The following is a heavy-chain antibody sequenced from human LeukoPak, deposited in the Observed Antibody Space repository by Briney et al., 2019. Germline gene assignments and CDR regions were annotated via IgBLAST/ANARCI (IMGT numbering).Heavy chain of an antibody. D-gene: IGHD3-10*01. V-gene: IGHV4-30-4*01. CDR2: IYYSGST. Sequence: PSQTLSLTCTVSGGSISSGDYYWSWIRQPPGKGLEWIGYIYYSGSTYYNPSLKSRVTISVDTSKNQFSLKLSSVTAADTAVYYCARHSYYYGSGSYPNWFDPWGQGTLVTVSS. J-gene: IGHJ5*02. CDR1: GGSISSGDYY. CDR3: ARHSYYYGSGSYPNWFDP.